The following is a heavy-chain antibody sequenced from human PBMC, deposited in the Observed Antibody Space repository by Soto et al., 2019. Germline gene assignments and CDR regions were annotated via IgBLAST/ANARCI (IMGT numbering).Heavy chain of an antibody. V-gene: IGHV4-59*01. CDR3: ARDGYYYDSSGYQRVYYFDY. Sequence: PSETLSLTCTVSGGSITSDYWSWIRQPPGKGLEWIGYICYSGSTNYSPSLKSRVTISVDTSKNQFSLKLSSVTAADTAVYYCARDGYYYDSSGYQRVYYFDYWGQGTLVTVSS. CDR2: ICYSGST. CDR1: GGSITSDY. J-gene: IGHJ4*02. D-gene: IGHD3-22*01.